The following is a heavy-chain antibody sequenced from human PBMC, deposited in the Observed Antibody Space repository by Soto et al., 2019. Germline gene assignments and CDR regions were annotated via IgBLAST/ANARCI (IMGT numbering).Heavy chain of an antibody. CDR2: IYYSGGT. CDR1: GGSISSYY. V-gene: IGHV4-59*01. D-gene: IGHD3-10*01. J-gene: IGHJ5*02. Sequence: SETLSLTCTVSGGSISSYYCSCGHQPPGKGLKRIGQIYYSGGTNYNASLKSRGTISGDTSSNQFSLQLSSVAAGDAGLYYCARYPGSASSYSDSFEPWGQGTMVIVSS. CDR3: ARYPGSASSYSDSFEP.